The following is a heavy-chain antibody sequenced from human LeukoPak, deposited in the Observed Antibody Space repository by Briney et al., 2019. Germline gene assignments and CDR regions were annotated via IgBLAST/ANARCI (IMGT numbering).Heavy chain of an antibody. V-gene: IGHV1-2*06. D-gene: IGHD4-11*01. Sequence: GASVKVSCKASGYTFTRYYMHWVRQAPGQGLEWMGRINPNSGGTNYAQKFQGRVTMTRHTSISTAYMELSRMRTDDTAVHDCANDYSGHRVYYLDVWGKGTTVTVSS. J-gene: IGHJ6*03. CDR3: ANDYSGHRVYYLDV. CDR2: INPNSGGT. CDR1: GYTFTRYY.